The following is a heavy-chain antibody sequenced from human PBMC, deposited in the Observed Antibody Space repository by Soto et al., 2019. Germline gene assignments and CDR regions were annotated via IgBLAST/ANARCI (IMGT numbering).Heavy chain of an antibody. CDR2: IYHSGST. J-gene: IGHJ4*02. CDR3: ARGPTVAHSLDY. V-gene: IGHV4-30-2*01. Sequence: SETLSLTCTVSGGSISSGGYSWSWIRQPPGKGLEWIGYIYHSGSTYYNPSLKSRVTISVDRSKNQFSPKLSSVTAADTAVYYCARGPTVAHSLDYWGQGTLVTVSS. CDR1: GGSISSGGYS. D-gene: IGHD4-17*01.